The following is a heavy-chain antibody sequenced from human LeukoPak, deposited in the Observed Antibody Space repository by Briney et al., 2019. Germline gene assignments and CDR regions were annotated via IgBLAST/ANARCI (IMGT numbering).Heavy chain of an antibody. CDR1: GDIFSTYY. V-gene: IGHV1-2*02. J-gene: IGHJ4*02. CDR3: ARNWEL. D-gene: IGHD3-10*01. Sequence: ASVKVSCKVSGDIFSTYYIQWVRQAPGAGVEWVGWINTDIGGTHSAPKFQGRVSMTTDKSISTAYLELTRLTSDDTAMYYCARNWELWGQGTLVTVSS. CDR2: INTDIGGT.